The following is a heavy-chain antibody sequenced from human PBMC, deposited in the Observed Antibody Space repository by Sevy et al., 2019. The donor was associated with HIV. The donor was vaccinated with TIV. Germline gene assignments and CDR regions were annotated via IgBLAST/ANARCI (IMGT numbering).Heavy chain of an antibody. J-gene: IGHJ6*02. CDR2: IYYSGRT. D-gene: IGHD4-17*01. Sequence: SETLSLTCTVSGGSVISGNDYWSWIRQPPGKGLEWIGYIYYSGRTNYNPSLKSRATISADMSTNHFSLKLSSVTAADTAVYYCARTTPYYYYGMDVWGQGTTVTVSS. CDR1: GGSVISGNDY. V-gene: IGHV4-61*03. CDR3: ARTTPYYYYGMDV.